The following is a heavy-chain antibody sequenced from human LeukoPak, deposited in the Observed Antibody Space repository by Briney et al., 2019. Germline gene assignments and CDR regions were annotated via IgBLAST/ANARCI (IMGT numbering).Heavy chain of an antibody. CDR1: GFTFSNYW. Sequence: GGSLRLSCTVSGFTFSNYWMRWVRQAPGKGLEWVASIDKNGREKRYVDSVEGRFTISRDNAANSVYLQMTSLGAEDTAVYYCATYTQNFGAPGTDYWGHGTLVTVSS. CDR2: IDKNGREK. D-gene: IGHD3-10*01. V-gene: IGHV3-7*01. J-gene: IGHJ4*01. CDR3: ATYTQNFGAPGTDY.